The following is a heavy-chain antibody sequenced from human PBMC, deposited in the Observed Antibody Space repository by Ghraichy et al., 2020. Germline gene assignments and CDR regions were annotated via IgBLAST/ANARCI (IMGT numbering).Heavy chain of an antibody. CDR3: ARDRTRLYPNYYGMDV. Sequence: SETLSLTCTVSGGSISSYYWSWIRQPPGEGLEWIGSIYYSGSTNYNPSLKSRVTISVDTSKNQFSLKLSSVTDADTAVYYCARDRTRLYPNYYGMDVWGHGTTVTVSS. D-gene: IGHD5/OR15-5a*01. CDR1: GGSISSYY. V-gene: IGHV4-59*01. J-gene: IGHJ6*02. CDR2: IYYSGST.